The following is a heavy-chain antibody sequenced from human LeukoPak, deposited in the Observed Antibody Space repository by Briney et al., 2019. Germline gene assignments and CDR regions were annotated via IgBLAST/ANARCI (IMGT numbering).Heavy chain of an antibody. CDR3: ANRISGSSS. J-gene: IGHJ5*02. D-gene: IGHD3-10*01. CDR1: GFTLSSFE. Sequence: GGSLRLSCAASGFTLSSFEMNWVRQAPGKGLEWVSYISSSGRTIYYADSVKGRFTISRDNAKNSLYLQMNSLRAEDTGVYYCANRISGSSSWGQGTLVTVSS. CDR2: ISSSGRTI. V-gene: IGHV3-48*03.